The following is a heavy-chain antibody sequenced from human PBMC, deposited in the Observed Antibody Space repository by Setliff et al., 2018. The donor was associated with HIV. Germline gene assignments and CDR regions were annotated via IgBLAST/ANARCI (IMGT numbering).Heavy chain of an antibody. CDR3: AKGGRDYNWWDLSYYYYYYMDV. CDR1: GFSFSSYW. Sequence: GGSLRLSCAASGFSFSSYWMHWVRQAPGKGLVWVSRINTDGSSTSYADSVKGRFTIARDNANNSLYLQMNSLRAEDTAVYYCAKGGRDYNWWDLSYYYYYYMDVWGKGTTVTVSS. J-gene: IGHJ6*03. D-gene: IGHD4-4*01. CDR2: INTDGSST. V-gene: IGHV3-74*01.